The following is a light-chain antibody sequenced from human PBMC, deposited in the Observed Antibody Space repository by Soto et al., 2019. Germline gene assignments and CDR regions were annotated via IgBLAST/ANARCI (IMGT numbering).Light chain of an antibody. Sequence: DIVLTQSPGTLSLSPGGRATLSCRASQSVSSNLAWYQQKPGQAPRLLIFGASTRATGIPARFSGSGSGTDFTLAISGLEPEDLAVYYCQQRYNWPWTFGQGTKVDIK. V-gene: IGKV3-11*01. J-gene: IGKJ1*01. CDR3: QQRYNWPWT. CDR1: QSVSSN. CDR2: GAS.